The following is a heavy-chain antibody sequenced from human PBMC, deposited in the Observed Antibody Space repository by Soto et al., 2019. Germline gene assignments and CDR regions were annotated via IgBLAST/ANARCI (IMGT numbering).Heavy chain of an antibody. CDR3: AGLRFLEWSPNYYYYGMDV. J-gene: IGHJ6*02. Sequence: ASVKVSCKASGYTFTSYDINWVRQATGQGLEWMGWMIPNSGNTSYAQKFQGRVTMTRNNSTSTAYMELSSLRSEDTAVYYCAGLRFLEWSPNYYYYGMDVWGQGTTVTVSS. D-gene: IGHD3-3*01. CDR2: MIPNSGNT. V-gene: IGHV1-8*01. CDR1: GYTFTSYD.